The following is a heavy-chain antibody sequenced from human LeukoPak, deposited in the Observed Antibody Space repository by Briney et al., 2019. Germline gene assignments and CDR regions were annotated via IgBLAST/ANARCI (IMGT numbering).Heavy chain of an antibody. CDR1: GYTFSSSD. J-gene: IGHJ4*02. Sequence: ASVKVSCKASGYTFSSSDINWVRQATGQGLEWMGWMNPNSGNTYYAQRFQGRVTMTRDTSISTAYMEVSSLRSEDTAVYYCARGPTTVTTGFDYWGQGTLVTVSS. D-gene: IGHD4-17*01. V-gene: IGHV1-8*01. CDR3: ARGPTTVTTGFDY. CDR2: MNPNSGNT.